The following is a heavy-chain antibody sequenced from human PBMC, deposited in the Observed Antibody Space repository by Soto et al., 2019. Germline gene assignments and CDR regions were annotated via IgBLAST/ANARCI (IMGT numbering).Heavy chain of an antibody. V-gene: IGHV3-23*01. CDR3: AKGDTTMITDYYAMDV. J-gene: IGHJ6*02. D-gene: IGHD5-18*01. CDR2: ISGSGGSE. CDR1: GFTFTSYA. Sequence: GGSLRLSCAVSGFTFTSYAMTWVRQAPGRGLEWVSAISGSGGSEFYADSVKGRFTISRDNSKNTLYLQMKSLRAEDTALYYCAKGDTTMITDYYAMDVWGQGTTVTVS.